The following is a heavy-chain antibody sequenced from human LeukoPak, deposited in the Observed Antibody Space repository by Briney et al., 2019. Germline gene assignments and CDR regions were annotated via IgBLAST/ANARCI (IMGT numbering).Heavy chain of an antibody. Sequence: SETLSLTCAVYGGSSSGYYWSWIRQPPGKGLEWIGEINHSGSTNYNPSLKSRVTISVDTSKNQFSLKLSSVTAADTAVYYCARGRWSGYTYFDYWGQGTLVTVSS. CDR2: INHSGST. V-gene: IGHV4-34*01. CDR1: GGSSSGYY. D-gene: IGHD3-3*01. J-gene: IGHJ4*02. CDR3: ARGRWSGYTYFDY.